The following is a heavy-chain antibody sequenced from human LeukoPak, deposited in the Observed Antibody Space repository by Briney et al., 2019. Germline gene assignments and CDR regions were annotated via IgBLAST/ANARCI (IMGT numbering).Heavy chain of an antibody. Sequence: PGRSLRLSCAASGFTFSSYAMHWVRQAPGKGLEWVAVISYDGSNKYYADSVKGRFTISRDNSKNTLYLQMNSLRAEDTAVYYCARVREETGTTVFDYWGQGTLVTVSS. D-gene: IGHD1-7*01. V-gene: IGHV3-30*04. J-gene: IGHJ4*02. CDR2: ISYDGSNK. CDR3: ARVREETGTTVFDY. CDR1: GFTFSSYA.